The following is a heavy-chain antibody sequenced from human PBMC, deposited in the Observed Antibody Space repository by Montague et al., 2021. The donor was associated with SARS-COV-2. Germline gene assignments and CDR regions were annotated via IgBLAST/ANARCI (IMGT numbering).Heavy chain of an antibody. J-gene: IGHJ6*02. CDR3: TREGYQVLWSDYYYYGMDV. D-gene: IGHD2-2*01. V-gene: IGHV4-34*01. CDR1: GGSISGCY. Sequence: SETLSLTCAVSGGSISGCYWSWIRQRPRQNLKQNGKINHSGSTNYNPSLKSRVTIPVDTSKNQFSLKLSSVTAADTAVYYCTREGYQVLWSDYYYYGMDVWGQGTTVTVSS. CDR2: INHSGST.